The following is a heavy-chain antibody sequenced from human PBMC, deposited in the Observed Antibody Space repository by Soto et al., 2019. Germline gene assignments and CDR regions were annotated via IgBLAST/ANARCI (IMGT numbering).Heavy chain of an antibody. D-gene: IGHD6-19*01. CDR2: IYYSGST. CDR1: GGSVSSGSYY. J-gene: IGHJ4*02. CDR3: ARVISSGWPYYFDY. V-gene: IGHV4-61*01. Sequence: SETLSLTCTVSGGSVSSGSYYWSWIRRPPGKGLEWIGYIYYSGSTNYNPSLKSRVTISADMSKNQFSLKLSSVTAADTAVYYCARVISSGWPYYFDYWGQGTLVTVSS.